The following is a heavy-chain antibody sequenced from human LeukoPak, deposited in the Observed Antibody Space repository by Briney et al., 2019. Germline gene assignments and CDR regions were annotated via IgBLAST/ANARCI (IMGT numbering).Heavy chain of an antibody. CDR1: GYTFTSYY. CDR3: ARGSPVAGSRFPFDI. J-gene: IGHJ3*02. D-gene: IGHD6-19*01. CDR2: INPKSGGT. Sequence: GASVKVSCKASGYTFTSYYMHWVRRAPGQGLEWMGWINPKSGGTNYAERFQARVTMTRDTSISTAYMELNSLTSDDTAVYSCARGSPVAGSRFPFDIWGQGTVVTVSS. V-gene: IGHV1-2*02.